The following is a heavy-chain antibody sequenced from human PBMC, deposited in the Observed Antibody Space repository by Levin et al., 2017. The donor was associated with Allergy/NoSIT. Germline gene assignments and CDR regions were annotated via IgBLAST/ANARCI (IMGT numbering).Heavy chain of an antibody. D-gene: IGHD3-22*01. CDR3: ARAPNNFVPTMIGGY. CDR1: GYMFIGYH. CDR2: IDPRSGDT. V-gene: IGHV1-2*02. J-gene: IGHJ4*02. Sequence: ASVKVSCKASGYMFIGYHMHWVRQAPGQGLEWMGWIDPRSGDTKYAQKFQGRVTLTRDTSTSTAYLELNSLRPDDTGVFYCARAPNNFVPTMIGGYWGQGTLVTVSS.